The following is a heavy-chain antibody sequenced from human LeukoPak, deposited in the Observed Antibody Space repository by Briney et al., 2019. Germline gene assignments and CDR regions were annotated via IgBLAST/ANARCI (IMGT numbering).Heavy chain of an antibody. CDR1: GFTFSDYY. D-gene: IGHD3-10*01. V-gene: IGHV3-11*01. CDR2: ISTSGTTI. Sequence: PGGSLRLSCAASGFTFSDYYMTWIRQAPGKGLECVSYISTSGTTIYYAGSVKGRFTISRDNAMNSLYLQMNSLRAEDTAVYYCARGSGAPSMVRGVSFDYWGQGTLVTVSS. J-gene: IGHJ4*02. CDR3: ARGSGAPSMVRGVSFDY.